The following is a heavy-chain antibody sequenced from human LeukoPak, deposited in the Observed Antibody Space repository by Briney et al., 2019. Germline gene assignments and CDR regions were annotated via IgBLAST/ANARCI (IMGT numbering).Heavy chain of an antibody. CDR3: AAGAGNYYDYMDV. D-gene: IGHD3-10*01. J-gene: IGHJ6*03. CDR1: GGTFSSYA. Sequence: GASVKVSCEASGGTFSSYAISWVRQAPGQGLEWMGGIIPIFGTANYAQKFQGRVTITADESTSTAYMELSSLRSEDTAVYYCAAGAGNYYDYMDVWGKGTTVTVSS. V-gene: IGHV1-69*13. CDR2: IIPIFGTA.